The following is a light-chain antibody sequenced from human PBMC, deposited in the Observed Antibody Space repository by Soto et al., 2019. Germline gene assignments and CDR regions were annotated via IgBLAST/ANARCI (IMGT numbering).Light chain of an antibody. J-gene: IGLJ2*01. Sequence: QSALPQPPSASGSPGQSVTLSCTGTSSDVGGYNYVSWYQQHPGKAPKLMIYEVSKRPSGVPDRFSGSKSGNTASLTVSGLQAEDEADYYCSSYAGSNNVVFGGGTKLTVL. V-gene: IGLV2-8*01. CDR3: SSYAGSNNVV. CDR1: SSDVGGYNY. CDR2: EVS.